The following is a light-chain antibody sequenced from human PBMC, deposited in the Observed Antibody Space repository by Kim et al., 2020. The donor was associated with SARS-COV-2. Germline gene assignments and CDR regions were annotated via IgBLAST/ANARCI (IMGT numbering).Light chain of an antibody. CDR3: QQYQTFPCI. J-gene: IGKJ2*02. CDR1: QGIGNF. CDR2: SAS. Sequence: DIQMTQSPSSLSASVGDRVIITCRASQGIGNFLAWYQQKPGKAPESLIYSASILQSGVPSKFSGSGSGTDFTLSISSLQPEDSATYYCQQYQTFPCIFGGGTKLEI. V-gene: IGKV1-16*02.